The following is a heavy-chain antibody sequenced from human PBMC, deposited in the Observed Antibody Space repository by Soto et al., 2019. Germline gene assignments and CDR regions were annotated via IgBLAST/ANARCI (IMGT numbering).Heavy chain of an antibody. CDR2: ISYDGSNK. J-gene: IGHJ3*02. CDR1: GFTFSSYA. Sequence: GESLKISCAASGFTFSSYAMHWVRQAPGKGLEWVAVISYDGSNKYYADSVKGRFTISRDNSKNTLYLQMNSLRAEDTAVYYCARDASYSGYDRGAFDIWGQGTMVTVSS. CDR3: ARDASYSGYDRGAFDI. V-gene: IGHV3-30*04. D-gene: IGHD5-12*01.